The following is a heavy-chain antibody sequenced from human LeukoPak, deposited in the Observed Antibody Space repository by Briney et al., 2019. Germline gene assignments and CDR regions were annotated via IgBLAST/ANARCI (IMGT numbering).Heavy chain of an antibody. V-gene: IGHV7-4-1*02. CDR3: ARALVGATDNWFDP. D-gene: IGHD1-26*01. Sequence: ASVKVSCKASGYTFTGYYMHWVRQAPGQGLEWMGWINTNTGNPTYAQGFTGRFVFSLDTSVSTAYLQISSLKAEDTAVYYCARALVGATDNWFDPWGQGTLVTVSS. CDR1: GYTFTGYY. J-gene: IGHJ5*02. CDR2: INTNTGNP.